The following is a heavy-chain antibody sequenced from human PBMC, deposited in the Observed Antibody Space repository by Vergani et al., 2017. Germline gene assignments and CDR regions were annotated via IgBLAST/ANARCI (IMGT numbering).Heavy chain of an antibody. CDR1: GFTFSSYW. V-gene: IGHV3-7*03. Sequence: EVQLVESGGGLVQPGGSLRLSCAASGFTFSSYWMSWVRQAPGKGLEWVANIKQDGSEKYYVDSVKGRFTISRDHAKNSLYLQMSSLRAEDTAVYYWARGGGAVAYPGEYWGQGTLVTVSS. J-gene: IGHJ4*02. CDR2: IKQDGSEK. CDR3: ARGGGAVAYPGEY. D-gene: IGHD6-19*01.